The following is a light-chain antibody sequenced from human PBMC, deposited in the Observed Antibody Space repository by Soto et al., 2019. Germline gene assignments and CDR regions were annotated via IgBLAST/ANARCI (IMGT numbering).Light chain of an antibody. V-gene: IGKV1-5*01. CDR2: DAS. J-gene: IGKJ1*01. Sequence: DIQMPQSISTLSASVGDRVTITCRASQSISRWLAWYQQKPGKAPKLLIFDASSLESRVPSSFSGSGSGTEFTLTISSLQPDDFAPYHSQLFTRYSCPFAQGTKLDIK. CDR1: QSISRW. CDR3: QLFTRYSCP.